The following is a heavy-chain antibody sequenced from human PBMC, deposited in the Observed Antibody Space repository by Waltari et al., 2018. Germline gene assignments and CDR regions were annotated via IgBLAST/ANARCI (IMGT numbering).Heavy chain of an antibody. CDR1: GGSFSAYY. J-gene: IGHJ4*02. CDR3: ARDADYGDYVFDY. CDR2: INPSGST. Sequence: QVQLQQWGAGLLKPSETLSLTCAVYGGSFSAYYWTWIRQPPGMGLEWIGEINPSGSTNYNPSLKNRVTISVDMSKRQVSLKVRSVTAADTAVYYCARDADYGDYVFDYWGQGTLVTV. V-gene: IGHV4-34*01. D-gene: IGHD4-17*01.